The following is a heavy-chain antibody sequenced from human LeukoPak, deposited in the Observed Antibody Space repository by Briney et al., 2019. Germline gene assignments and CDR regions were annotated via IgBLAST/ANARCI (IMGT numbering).Heavy chain of an antibody. CDR1: GYTFTSYY. Sequence: ASVKVSCKASGYTFTSYYMHWVRQAPGQGLEWMGGIIPIFGTANYAQKFQGRVTITADESTSTAYMELSSLRSEDTAVYYCARERSGSYSYYFDYWGQGTLVTVSS. V-gene: IGHV1-69*13. D-gene: IGHD1-26*01. CDR2: IIPIFGTA. CDR3: ARERSGSYSYYFDY. J-gene: IGHJ4*02.